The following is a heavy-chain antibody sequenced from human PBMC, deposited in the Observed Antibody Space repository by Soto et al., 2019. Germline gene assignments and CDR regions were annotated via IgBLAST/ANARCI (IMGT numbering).Heavy chain of an antibody. Sequence: GGSLRLSCAASGFTFSSYSMNWVRQAPGKGLEWVSSISSSSSYIYYADSVKGRFTISIDNAKNSLYLQMNSLRAEDTAVYSWARDWAPLEYRKNWFEPWGQGAMVTVSS. CDR1: GFTFSSYS. V-gene: IGHV3-21*01. CDR3: ARDWAPLEYRKNWFEP. CDR2: ISSSSSYI. D-gene: IGHD6-6*01. J-gene: IGHJ5*02.